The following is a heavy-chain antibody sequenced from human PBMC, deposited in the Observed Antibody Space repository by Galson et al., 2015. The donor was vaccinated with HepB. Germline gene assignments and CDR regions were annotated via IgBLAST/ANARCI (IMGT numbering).Heavy chain of an antibody. V-gene: IGHV4-34*01. D-gene: IGHD3-10*01. J-gene: IGHJ3*02. CDR2: INHSGST. CDR1: GGSCSGYY. Sequence: TLSLTCAVSGGSCSGYYWSWIRQPPGKGLEWIGEINHSGSTNYNPSLKSRVTISVDTSKNQFSLKLSSVTAADTAVYYCARGRRLEAQYYYGSGSPAVPSFAKKVMWAFDIWGQGTMVTVSS. CDR3: ARGRRLEAQYYYGSGSPAVPSFAKKVMWAFDI.